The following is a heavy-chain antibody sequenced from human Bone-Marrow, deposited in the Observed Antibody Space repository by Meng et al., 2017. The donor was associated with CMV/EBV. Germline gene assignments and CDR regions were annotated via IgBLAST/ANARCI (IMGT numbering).Heavy chain of an antibody. V-gene: IGHV3-23*01. CDR3: AKGDVVVPAAIRPGYYYYYGMDV. CDR1: GFTFGDYA. J-gene: IGHJ6*02. D-gene: IGHD2-2*02. Sequence: GESLKISCTASGFTFGDYAMSWVRQAPGKGLEWVSAISGSGGSTYYADSVKGRFTISRDNSKNTLYLQMNSLRAEDTAVYYCAKGDVVVPAAIRPGYYYYYGMDVWGQGTTVTVSS. CDR2: ISGSGGST.